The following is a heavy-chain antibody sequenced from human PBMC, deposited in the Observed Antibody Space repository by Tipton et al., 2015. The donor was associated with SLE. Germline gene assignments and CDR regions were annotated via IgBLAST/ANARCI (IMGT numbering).Heavy chain of an antibody. D-gene: IGHD2/OR15-2a*01. CDR3: ARDNSAETGFDP. CDR1: GGSISRYY. V-gene: IGHV4-59*01. J-gene: IGHJ5*02. CDR2: IYYSGST. Sequence: LRLSCTVPGGSISRYYWSWIRQPPGKGLEWIGYIYYSGSTNYNPSLKSRVTISVDTSKNQFSLKLSSVTAADTAVYYCARDNSAETGFDPWGQGTLVTVSS.